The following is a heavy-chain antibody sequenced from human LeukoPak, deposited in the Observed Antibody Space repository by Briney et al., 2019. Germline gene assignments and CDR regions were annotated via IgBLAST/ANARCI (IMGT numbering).Heavy chain of an antibody. D-gene: IGHD1-26*01. CDR2: ISAYNGNT. CDR3: ARGPPSRSPDFDY. J-gene: IGHJ4*02. CDR1: GFTFTSYG. V-gene: IGHV1-18*01. Sequence: GGSLRLSCAASGFTFTSYGISWVRQAPGQGLEWMGWISAYNGNTNYAQKLQGRVTMTTDTSTSTAYMELRSLRSDDTAVYYCARGPPSRSPDFDYWGQGTLVTVSS.